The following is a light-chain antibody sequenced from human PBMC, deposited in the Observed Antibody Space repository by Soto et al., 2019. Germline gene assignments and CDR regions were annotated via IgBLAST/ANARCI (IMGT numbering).Light chain of an antibody. V-gene: IGKV3-15*01. J-gene: IGKJ4*01. Sequence: EVVMTQSPATLSVSPGERATLSCRASQSVKVNLAWYQQKPGQAPRLLIYYASTRATVIPARFSGSGSGTEFTLTISSLQSEDFAVYYCQQYNSWPTLTFGGGTQVEIK. CDR2: YAS. CDR1: QSVKVN. CDR3: QQYNSWPTLT.